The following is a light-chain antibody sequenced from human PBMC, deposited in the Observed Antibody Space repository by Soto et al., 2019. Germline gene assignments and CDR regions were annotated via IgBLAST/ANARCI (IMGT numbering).Light chain of an antibody. CDR2: RDS. V-gene: IGLV3-25*03. Sequence: SYELTQPPSVSVSPGQTARITCSGDALPKQYAYWYQQRPGQAPVLVTYRDSARPSGIPERFSGSSSGTTVTLTISGVQAEDEADYYCQSADNSAIPVFGGGTKLTVL. CDR3: QSADNSAIPV. J-gene: IGLJ2*01. CDR1: ALPKQY.